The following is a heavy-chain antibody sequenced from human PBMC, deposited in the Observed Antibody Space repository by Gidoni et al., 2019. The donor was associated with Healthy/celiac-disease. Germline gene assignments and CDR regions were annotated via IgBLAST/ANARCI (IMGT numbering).Heavy chain of an antibody. D-gene: IGHD6-13*01. V-gene: IGHV3-9*01. Sequence: EVQLEESGGGLVQPGRSLRLSCAASGFPFYDYPMHWVRQAPGKGLEWVSGISWNSGSIGYADSVKGRFTISRDNAKNSLYLQMNSLRAEDTALYYCAKDIVSSWLRTLDYWGQGTLVTVSS. CDR2: ISWNSGSI. CDR3: AKDIVSSWLRTLDY. CDR1: GFPFYDYP. J-gene: IGHJ4*02.